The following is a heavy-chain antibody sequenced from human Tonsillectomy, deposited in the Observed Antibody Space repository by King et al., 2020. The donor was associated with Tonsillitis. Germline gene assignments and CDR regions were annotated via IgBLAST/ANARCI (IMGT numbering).Heavy chain of an antibody. V-gene: IGHV3-23*03. CDR1: EFIFSDSA. J-gene: IGHJ6*02. CDR2: IYRGGSNT. Sequence: VQLVESGGGLVQPGGSLKLFCGASEFIFSDSAMSWVRQAPGKGLEWVSIIYRGGSNTHYADSVKGRFTISRDNSKNTLYLQMNSLRVEDTAIYYCAKDRGKGAMDVWGQGTTVTVSS. CDR3: AKDRGKGAMDV.